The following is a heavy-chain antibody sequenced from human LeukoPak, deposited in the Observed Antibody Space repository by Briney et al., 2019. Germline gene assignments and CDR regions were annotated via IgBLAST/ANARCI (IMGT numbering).Heavy chain of an antibody. D-gene: IGHD3-22*01. Sequence: PGGSLRLSCAASGFTFNIYAMSWVRQAPGRGLEWVSSITGNGAGTFYTDSVKGRFTISRDNSKSTLFLQMNSLRAEDTAIYYCAKDRPNYYDSSGHYYRRNGDYWGQGTLVTVSS. J-gene: IGHJ4*02. CDR2: ITGNGAGT. CDR1: GFTFNIYA. CDR3: AKDRPNYYDSSGHYYRRNGDY. V-gene: IGHV3-23*01.